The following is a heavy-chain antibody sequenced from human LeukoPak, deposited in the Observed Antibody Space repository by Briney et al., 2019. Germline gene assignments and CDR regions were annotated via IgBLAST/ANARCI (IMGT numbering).Heavy chain of an antibody. J-gene: IGHJ4*02. CDR3: ARADFWSGPVDY. CDR2: IFYNGST. CDR1: GGSISSYY. V-gene: IGHV4-59*01. Sequence: SETLSLTCTVSGGSISSYYWSWIRQPPGKGLEWIGYIFYNGSTNYNPSLKSRVTISVDTSKNQFSLKLSSVTAADTAVYYCARADFWSGPVDYWGQGTLVTVSS. D-gene: IGHD3-3*01.